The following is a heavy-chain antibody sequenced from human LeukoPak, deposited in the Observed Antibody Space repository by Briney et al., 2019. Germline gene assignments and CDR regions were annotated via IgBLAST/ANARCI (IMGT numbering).Heavy chain of an antibody. CDR3: ATIKRGSIFGYFDF. V-gene: IGHV4-59*11. Sequence: SETLSLTCTVSGGSSSSHYWSWIRQPPGKGLEWIGYMFDTGRTKDNPSLKSRVTLSADTSKNQFSLRLSSVTAADTAAYYCATIKRGSIFGYFDFWGQGILVTVSS. CDR2: MFDTGRT. D-gene: IGHD5-18*01. J-gene: IGHJ4*01. CDR1: GGSSSSHY.